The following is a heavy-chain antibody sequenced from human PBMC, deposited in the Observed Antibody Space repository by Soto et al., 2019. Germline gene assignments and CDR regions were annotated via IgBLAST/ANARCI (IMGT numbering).Heavy chain of an antibody. Sequence: QVQLQESGPGLVKPSETLSLTCTVSGASISGFYWSWIRKSAGKGLAWIGSIYATGTTHYNSSLKSRVMMSVDTAKKQFSLELRSVTAADTGVYYCVRDGTKTLRDWFDTLGEGLSVTVSS. CDR1: GASISGFY. CDR3: VRDGTKTLRDWFDT. CDR2: IYATGTT. J-gene: IGHJ5*02. V-gene: IGHV4-4*07. D-gene: IGHD1-1*01.